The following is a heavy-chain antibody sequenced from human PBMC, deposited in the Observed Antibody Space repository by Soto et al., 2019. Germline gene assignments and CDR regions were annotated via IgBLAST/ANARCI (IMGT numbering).Heavy chain of an antibody. V-gene: IGHV1-69*06. CDR2: IIPIFGTA. D-gene: IGHD3-3*01. J-gene: IGHJ6*02. Sequence: SVKVSCKASGGTFSSYAISWVRQAPGQGLEWMGGIIPIFGTANYAQKFQGRVTITADKSTSTAYMELSSLRSEDTAVYHCACRPSISTYYDFWSGYYTPHYYYYYGMDVWGQGTTVTVSS. CDR1: GGTFSSYA. CDR3: ACRPSISTYYDFWSGYYTPHYYYYYGMDV.